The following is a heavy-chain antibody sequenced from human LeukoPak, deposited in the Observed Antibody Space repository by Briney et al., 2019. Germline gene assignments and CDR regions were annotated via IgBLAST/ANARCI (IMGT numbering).Heavy chain of an antibody. J-gene: IGHJ5*02. CDR1: GYTFTSYD. D-gene: IGHD6-13*01. V-gene: IGHV1-8*01. Sequence: ASVKLFCKASGYTFTSYDINWVRQATGQGLEWMGWMNPNSGNTGYAQKFQGRVTMARNTSISTAYMELSSLRSEDTAVYYCARANRKRSYSSSWYWFDPWGQGTLVTVSS. CDR3: ARANRKRSYSSSWYWFDP. CDR2: MNPNSGNT.